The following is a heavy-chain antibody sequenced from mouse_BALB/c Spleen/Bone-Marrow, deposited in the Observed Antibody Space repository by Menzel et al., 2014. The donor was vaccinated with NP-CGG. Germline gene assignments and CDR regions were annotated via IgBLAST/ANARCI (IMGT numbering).Heavy chain of an antibody. CDR1: GYTFTDYY. D-gene: IGHD2-14*01. CDR3: ARQVRLFYAMDY. Sequence: QVQLKHSGPELVKPGASVKISCKASGYTFTDYYINWVKQKPGQGLEWIGWIYPGSGNTKYNEKFKGKATLTVDTSSSTAYRQLSSLTSEDTAVYFCARQVRLFYAMDYWGQGTSVTVSS. CDR2: IYPGSGNT. J-gene: IGHJ4*01. V-gene: IGHV1-84*02.